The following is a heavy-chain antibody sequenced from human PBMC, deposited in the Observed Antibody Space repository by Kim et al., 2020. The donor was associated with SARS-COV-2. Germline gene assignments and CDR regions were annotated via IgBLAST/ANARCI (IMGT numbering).Heavy chain of an antibody. D-gene: IGHD5-18*01. Sequence: ASVKVSCKASGYTFTSYYMHWVRQAPGQGLEWMGIINPSGGSTSYAQKFQGRVTMTRDTSTSTVYMELSSLRSEDTAVYYCASVVDTAMVTPSYYYGMDVWGQGTTVTVSS. V-gene: IGHV1-46*01. J-gene: IGHJ6*02. CDR3: ASVVDTAMVTPSYYYGMDV. CDR2: INPSGGST. CDR1: GYTFTSYY.